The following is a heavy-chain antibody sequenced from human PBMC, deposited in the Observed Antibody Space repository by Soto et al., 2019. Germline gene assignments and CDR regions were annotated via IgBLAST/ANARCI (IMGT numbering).Heavy chain of an antibody. Sequence: QVQLVQSGAEVKMPGASVKVSCKASGYTFTDYGINWVRQATGQGLEWMGWMNPKSGDTVYAQKFQGRVSMTRATSTSTAYMELNSLKSEYTAVYYSARGGSTVVGATVYWGQGTLVTVSS. J-gene: IGHJ4*02. D-gene: IGHD1-26*01. CDR3: ARGGSTVVGATVY. CDR2: MNPKSGDT. V-gene: IGHV1-8*01. CDR1: GYTFTDYG.